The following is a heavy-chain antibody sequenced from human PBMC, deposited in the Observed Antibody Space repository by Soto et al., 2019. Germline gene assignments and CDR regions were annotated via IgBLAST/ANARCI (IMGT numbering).Heavy chain of an antibody. D-gene: IGHD5-18*01. J-gene: IGHJ6*02. Sequence: GGSLRLSCAASGFTFSSYAMHWVRQAPGKGLEWVAVISYDGSNKYYADSVKGRFTISRDNSKNTLYLQMNSLRAEDTAVYYCARAGLTAMVTPYYYGMDVWGQGTTVTVSS. V-gene: IGHV3-30-3*01. CDR2: ISYDGSNK. CDR1: GFTFSSYA. CDR3: ARAGLTAMVTPYYYGMDV.